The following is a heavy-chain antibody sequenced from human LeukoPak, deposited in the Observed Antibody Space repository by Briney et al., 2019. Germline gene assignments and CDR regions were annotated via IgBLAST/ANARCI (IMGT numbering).Heavy chain of an antibody. D-gene: IGHD6-19*01. CDR2: ISSSSSYI. CDR1: GFSFSSYW. Sequence: PGGSLRLSCAASGFSFSSYWMHWVRQAPGKGLEWVSSISSSSSYIYYADSVKGRFTISRDNAKNSLYLQMNSLRAEDTAVYYCAREGVAVASPGDYWGQGTLVTVSS. J-gene: IGHJ4*02. V-gene: IGHV3-21*01. CDR3: AREGVAVASPGDY.